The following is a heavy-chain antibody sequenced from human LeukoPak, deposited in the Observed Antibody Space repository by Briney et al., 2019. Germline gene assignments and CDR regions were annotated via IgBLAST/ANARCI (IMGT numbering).Heavy chain of an antibody. Sequence: GGSLRLSCAASGFTFSSYSMNWLRQAPGKGLEWVSSISSSSSYIYYADSVKGRFTISRDNAKNSLYLQMNSLRAEDTAVYYCARDSYSSSWSQAGYWGQGTLVTVSS. CDR2: ISSSSSYI. J-gene: IGHJ4*02. CDR1: GFTFSSYS. D-gene: IGHD6-13*01. V-gene: IGHV3-21*01. CDR3: ARDSYSSSWSQAGY.